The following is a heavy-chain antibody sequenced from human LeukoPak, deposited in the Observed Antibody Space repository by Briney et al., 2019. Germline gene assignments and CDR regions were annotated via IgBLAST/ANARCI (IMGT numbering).Heavy chain of an antibody. Sequence: ASVKVSCKASGYTFTGYYMHWVRQAPGQGLEWMGWINPNSGGTNYAQKFQGRVTMTRDTSISTAYMELSRLRSDDTAVYYCASLTMVRGGGRSKLAAPWGQGTLVTVSS. CDR1: GYTFTGYY. J-gene: IGHJ5*02. CDR3: ASLTMVRGGGRSKLAAP. D-gene: IGHD3-10*01. V-gene: IGHV1-2*02. CDR2: INPNSGGT.